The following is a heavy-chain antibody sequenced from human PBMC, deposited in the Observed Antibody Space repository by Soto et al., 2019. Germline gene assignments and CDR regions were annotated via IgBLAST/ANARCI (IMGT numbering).Heavy chain of an antibody. D-gene: IGHD2-15*01. CDR3: ARDWVRDRDGSNVGGFDY. CDR1: GGTFSSYT. J-gene: IGHJ4*02. V-gene: IGHV1-69*08. Sequence: QVQLVQSGAEVKKPGSSVKVSCKASGGTFSSYTISWVRQAPGQGLEWMGRIIPILGIANYAQKFQGRVTITADKSTSKAYMELSSLRSEDTAVYYCARDWVRDRDGSNVGGFDYWGQGTLVTVSS. CDR2: IIPILGIA.